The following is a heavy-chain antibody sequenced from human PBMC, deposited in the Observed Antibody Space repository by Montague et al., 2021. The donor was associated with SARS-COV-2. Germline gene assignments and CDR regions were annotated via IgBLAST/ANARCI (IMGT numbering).Heavy chain of an antibody. CDR1: GFIFRHYA. V-gene: IGHV3-23*01. J-gene: IGHJ4*02. D-gene: IGHD3/OR15-3a*01. CDR3: AKDGELDYSADY. Sequence: SLRLSCAASGFIFRHYAMSWVRQAPGKGLEWVSGISTSGDYTYYADSLKGRFTISRDNSRNTLYLQMNRLRAEDTALYYCAKDGELDYSADYRGQGTLVTVSS. CDR2: ISTSGDYT.